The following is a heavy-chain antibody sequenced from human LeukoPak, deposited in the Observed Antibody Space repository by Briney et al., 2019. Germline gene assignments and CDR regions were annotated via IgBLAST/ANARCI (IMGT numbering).Heavy chain of an antibody. D-gene: IGHD2-2*01. CDR2: IYHSGST. J-gene: IGHJ5*02. CDR1: GYSISSGYY. CDR3: ARVLVVVPAAIWFDP. Sequence: SETLSLTCTVSGYSISSGYYWGWIRQPPGKGLEWIGSIYHSGSTYYNPSLKSRVTISVDTSKNQFSLKLSSVTAADTAVYYCARVLVVVPAAIWFDPWGQGTLVTVPS. V-gene: IGHV4-38-2*02.